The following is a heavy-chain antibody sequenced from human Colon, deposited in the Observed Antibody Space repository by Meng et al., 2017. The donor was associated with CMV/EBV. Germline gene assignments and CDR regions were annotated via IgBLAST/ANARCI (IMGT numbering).Heavy chain of an antibody. CDR1: GFIFSDYW. V-gene: IGHV3-7*03. CDR3: AREPRSSGSYYFDY. Sequence: GESLKISCAASGFIFSDYWMSWVRQTPGKGLEWVANINPGGGEKYYVDSVKGRFTISRDNSRNSLYLQINSLRAEDTALYYCAREPRSSGSYYFDYWGQGTLVTVSS. J-gene: IGHJ4*02. CDR2: INPGGGEK. D-gene: IGHD3-22*01.